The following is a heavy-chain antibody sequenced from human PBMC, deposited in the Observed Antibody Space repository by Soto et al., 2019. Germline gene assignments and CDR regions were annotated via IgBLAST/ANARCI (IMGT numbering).Heavy chain of an antibody. CDR3: AKEDLVARYGMDV. V-gene: IGHV3-30*18. CDR2: ISYDGSNK. Sequence: GGSLRLSCAASGFTFSSYGMHWVRQAPGKGLEWVAVISYDGSNKYYADSVKGRFTISRDNSKNTLYLQMNSLRAEDTAVYYCAKEDLVARYGMDVWGQGTTVTVSS. J-gene: IGHJ6*02. CDR1: GFTFSSYG. D-gene: IGHD1-20*01.